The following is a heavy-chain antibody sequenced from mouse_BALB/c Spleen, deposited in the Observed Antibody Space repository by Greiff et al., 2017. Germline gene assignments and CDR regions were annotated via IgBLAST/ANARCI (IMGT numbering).Heavy chain of an antibody. CDR3: ARFLYYGSPYAMDY. J-gene: IGHJ4*01. D-gene: IGHD1-1*01. CDR1: GYTFTNYW. V-gene: IGHV1-63*02. CDR2: IYPGGGYT. Sequence: VQLQESGAELVRPGTSVKISCKASGYTFTNYWLGWVKQRPGHGLEWIGDIYPGGGYTNYNEKFKGKATLTADTSSSTAYMQLSSLTSEDSAVYFCARFLYYGSPYAMDYWGQGTSVTVSS.